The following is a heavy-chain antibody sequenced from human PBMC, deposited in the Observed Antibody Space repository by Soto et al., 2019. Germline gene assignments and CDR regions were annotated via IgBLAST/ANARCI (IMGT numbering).Heavy chain of an antibody. D-gene: IGHD2-15*01. Sequence: QVQLQQWGAGLLKPSETLSLTCAVYGGSFSGYYWSWIRQPPGKGLEWIGEINHSGSTNYNPSLKSRVTVSVDTSKNQFSLKLSSVTAADTAVYYCAREGHCSGGSCYPNWFDPWGQGTLVTVSS. V-gene: IGHV4-34*01. J-gene: IGHJ5*02. CDR3: AREGHCSGGSCYPNWFDP. CDR2: INHSGST. CDR1: GGSFSGYY.